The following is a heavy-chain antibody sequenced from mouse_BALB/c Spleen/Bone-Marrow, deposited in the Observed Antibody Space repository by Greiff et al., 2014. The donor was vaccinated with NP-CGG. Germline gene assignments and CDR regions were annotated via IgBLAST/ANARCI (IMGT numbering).Heavy chain of an antibody. Sequence: VQRVESGPGLVAPSQSLSITCTVSGFSLTSYGVHWVRQPPGKGLEWLGVIWAGGSTNYNSALMSRLSISKDNSKSQVFLKMNSQQTDDTAMYYCARDRGPPYWGQGTLVTVSA. CDR1: GFSLTSYG. CDR2: IWAGGST. D-gene: IGHD3-1*01. V-gene: IGHV2-9*02. CDR3: ARDRGPPY. J-gene: IGHJ3*01.